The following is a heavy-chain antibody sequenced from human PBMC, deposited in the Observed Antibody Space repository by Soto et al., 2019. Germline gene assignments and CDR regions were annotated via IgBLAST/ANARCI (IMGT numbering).Heavy chain of an antibody. CDR3: ASIVATPMRANKARDY. J-gene: IGHJ4*02. CDR1: GGSISSSSYY. V-gene: IGHV4-39*01. D-gene: IGHD5-12*01. Sequence: TSETLSLTCTVSGGSISSSSYYWGWIRQPPGKGLEWIGSIYYSGSTYYNPSLKSRVTISVDTSKNQFSLKLSSVTAADTAVYYCASIVATPMRANKARDYWGQGTLVTVS. CDR2: IYYSGST.